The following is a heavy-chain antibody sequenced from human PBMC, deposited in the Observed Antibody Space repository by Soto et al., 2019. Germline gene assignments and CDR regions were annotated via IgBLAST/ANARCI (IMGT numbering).Heavy chain of an antibody. D-gene: IGHD4-17*01. CDR2: ISGSGGSI. CDR1: GFTFSTYA. J-gene: IGHJ6*02. CDR3: LKGYGKGAV. Sequence: EVQLLESGGGLVQPGGSLRLSCAASGFTFSTYAMNWVRQAPGKGLEWVSSISGSGGSIHYADSVKGRFTISRDNSKNTLYLQMNSLRDEDTAVYNCLKGYGKGAVWGQWTTFPVSS. V-gene: IGHV3-23*01.